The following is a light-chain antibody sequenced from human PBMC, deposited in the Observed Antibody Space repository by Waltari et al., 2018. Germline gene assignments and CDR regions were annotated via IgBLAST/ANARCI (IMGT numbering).Light chain of an antibody. CDR1: SGHSSNI. J-gene: IGLJ3*02. Sequence: QLVVTQSPSASASLGASVKLTCTLSSGHSSNIIAWLQQQPEKGPRYLMKVNSDGSHRRGDVIPDRFSGSGSGAERHLTISRLQAEDEADYYCQTGGHGTWVFGGGTKLTVL. CDR3: QTGGHGTWV. CDR2: VNSDGSH. V-gene: IGLV4-69*01.